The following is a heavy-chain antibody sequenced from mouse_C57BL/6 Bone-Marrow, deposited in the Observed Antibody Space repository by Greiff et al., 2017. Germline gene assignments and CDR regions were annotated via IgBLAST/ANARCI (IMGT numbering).Heavy chain of an antibody. V-gene: IGHV8-8*01. Sequence: LQQSGPGILQPSQTLSLTCSFSGFSLSTFGMGVGWLRQPSGKGLEWLAHIWWDDDKYHNPALKSQHIISKDTSNNQVFLKIAKVDTADTATYYGARTAGVTTGVPDYDAMDYGGQGTSVTVSS. CDR3: ARTAGVTTGVPDYDAMDY. J-gene: IGHJ4*01. D-gene: IGHD1-1*01. CDR2: IWWDDDK. CDR1: GFSLSTFGMG.